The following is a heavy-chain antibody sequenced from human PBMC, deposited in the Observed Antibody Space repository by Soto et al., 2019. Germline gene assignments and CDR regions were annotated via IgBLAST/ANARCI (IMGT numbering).Heavy chain of an antibody. D-gene: IGHD2-2*01. CDR2: ISSSSSYI. J-gene: IGHJ6*02. CDR3: ARDGCSSTSCYYYGMDV. CDR1: GFTFSSYS. Sequence: PGGSLRLSCAASGFTFSSYSMNWVRQAPGKGLEWVSSISSSSSYIYYADSVKGRFTISRDNAKNSLYLQMNGLRAEDTAVYYCARDGCSSTSCYYYGMDVWGQGTTVTVSS. V-gene: IGHV3-21*01.